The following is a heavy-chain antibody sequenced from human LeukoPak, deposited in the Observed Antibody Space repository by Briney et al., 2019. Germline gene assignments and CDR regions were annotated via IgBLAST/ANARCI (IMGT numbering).Heavy chain of an antibody. CDR3: ARTVVETAMDTDAFDI. CDR2: IYDDGST. CDR1: GFSVSSNY. Sequence: GGSLRLSCAASGFSVSSNYMSWVRQAPGKGLEWVSIIYDDGSTYYADSMKGRFTISRHNSKNTLELQVDSLTVEDTAMYYCARTVVETAMDTDAFDIWGQGTMVTVSS. D-gene: IGHD5-18*01. J-gene: IGHJ3*02. V-gene: IGHV3-53*04.